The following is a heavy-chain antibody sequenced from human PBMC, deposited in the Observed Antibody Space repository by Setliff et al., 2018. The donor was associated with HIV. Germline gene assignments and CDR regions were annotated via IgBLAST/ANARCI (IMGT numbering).Heavy chain of an antibody. Sequence: SVKVSCKASGFRFSSLGVQWARQARGQRPEWIGWIVVGSGKTEYAQKFQERVTITRDMSTSTAYMELRSLRSDDTAVYYCVAVPSGGWISDYWGQGTLVTVSS. V-gene: IGHV1-58*01. CDR1: GFRFSSLG. CDR3: VAVPSGGWISDY. J-gene: IGHJ4*02. D-gene: IGHD3-10*01. CDR2: IVVGSGKT.